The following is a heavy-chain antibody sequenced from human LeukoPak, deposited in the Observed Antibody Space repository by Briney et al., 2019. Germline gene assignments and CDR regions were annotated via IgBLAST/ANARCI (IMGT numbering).Heavy chain of an antibody. J-gene: IGHJ4*02. Sequence: GGSLRLSCAASGFTFSSYEMNWVRQAPGKGLEWVSYISSSGSTIYYADSVKGRFTISRDNAKNSLYLQMNSLRAEDTAVYYYMRVPTYNYILTGYHDRLDYFDYWGQGTLVTVSS. CDR3: MRVPTYNYILTGYHDRLDYFDY. V-gene: IGHV3-48*03. CDR1: GFTFSSYE. D-gene: IGHD3-9*01. CDR2: ISSSGSTI.